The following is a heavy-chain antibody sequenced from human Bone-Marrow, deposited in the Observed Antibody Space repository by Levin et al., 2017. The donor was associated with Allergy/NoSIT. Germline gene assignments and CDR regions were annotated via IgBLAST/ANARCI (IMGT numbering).Heavy chain of an antibody. CDR2: IYDSGNF. CDR3: ARSDSVNGMVDYGMDV. V-gene: IGHV4-30-4*01. D-gene: IGHD3-3*01. CDR1: GGSISSGDYY. J-gene: IGHJ6*02. Sequence: SETLSLTCSVSGGSISSGDYYWNWIRPSPGMGLEWIGYIYDSGNFYSNTFLKSRVTIDLDTYKNQFSLNLKSLTTADAAGCYCARSDSVNGMVDYGMDVWGQGTTVIVSS.